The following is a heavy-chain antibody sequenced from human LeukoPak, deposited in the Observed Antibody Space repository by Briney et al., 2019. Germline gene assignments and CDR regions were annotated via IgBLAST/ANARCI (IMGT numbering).Heavy chain of an antibody. CDR1: GFFFSSYE. J-gene: IGHJ4*02. CDR3: ASRRSYTGYNY. V-gene: IGHV3-48*03. Sequence: GGSLRLSCAASGFFFSSYEMNWVRQAPGKGLEWVSYISTSGSTIHYADSVKGRFTFSRDNAKNSVYLQMNSLRAEDTAVYYCASRRSYTGYNYWGQGTLVTVSS. CDR2: ISTSGSTI. D-gene: IGHD5-24*01.